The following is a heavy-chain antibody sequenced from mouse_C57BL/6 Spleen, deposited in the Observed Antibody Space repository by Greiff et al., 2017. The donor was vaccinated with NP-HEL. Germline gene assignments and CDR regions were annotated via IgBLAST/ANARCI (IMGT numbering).Heavy chain of an antibody. D-gene: IGHD1-1*01. V-gene: IGHV1-55*01. CDR1: GYTFTSYW. CDR2: IYPGSGST. J-gene: IGHJ3*01. Sequence: VQLQQPGAELVKPGASVKMSCKASGYTFTSYWITWVKQRPGQGLEWIGDIYPGSGSTNYNEKFKSKATLTVDTSSSTAYMQLSSLTSEDSAVYYCARSYYGSSYGYWFAYWGQGTLVTVSA. CDR3: ARSYYGSSYGYWFAY.